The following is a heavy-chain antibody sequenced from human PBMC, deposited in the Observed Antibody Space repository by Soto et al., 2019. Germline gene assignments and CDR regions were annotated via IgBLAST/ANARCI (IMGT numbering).Heavy chain of an antibody. D-gene: IGHD1-26*01. V-gene: IGHV3-30-3*01. CDR1: GFTFSSYA. J-gene: IGHJ6*02. Sequence: QVQLVEAGGGVVQPGRSLRLSCAASGFTFSSYAMHWVRQAPGKGLEWVAVISYDGSNKYYADSVKGRFTIYRDNSNNTLYLQMNSLRAEDTAVYYCARDGKWSYGADGMDVWGQGTTVTVSS. CDR2: ISYDGSNK. CDR3: ARDGKWSYGADGMDV.